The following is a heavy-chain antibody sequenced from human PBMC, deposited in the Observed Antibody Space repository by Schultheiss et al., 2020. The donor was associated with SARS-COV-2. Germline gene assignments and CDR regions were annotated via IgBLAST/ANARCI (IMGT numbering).Heavy chain of an antibody. CDR2: IYYSGST. J-gene: IGHJ3*02. CDR1: GGSISSGGNY. CDR3: PYDSSGYGAFDI. Sequence: SETLSLTCTVSGGSISSGGNYWGWIRQPPGKGLEWIGYIYYSGSTNYNPSLKSRVTISVDTSKNQFSLKLSSVTAADTAVYYCPYDSSGYGAFDIWGQGTMVTVSS. V-gene: IGHV4-61*05. D-gene: IGHD3-22*01.